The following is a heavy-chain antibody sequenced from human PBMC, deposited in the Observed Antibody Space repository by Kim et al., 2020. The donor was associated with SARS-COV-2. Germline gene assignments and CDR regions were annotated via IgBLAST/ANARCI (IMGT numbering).Heavy chain of an antibody. D-gene: IGHD1-26*01. J-gene: IGHJ4*02. Sequence: ASVKVSCKASGYTFTGYYIHWVRQAPGQGLEWMGRINPNSGGTNSAQQFQGRVTMTRDTSSSTAYMELSSLRSDDTAVYYCARHRSLVGTTALDYWGQGT. V-gene: IGHV1-2*06. CDR3: ARHRSLVGTTALDY. CDR1: GYTFTGYY. CDR2: INPNSGGT.